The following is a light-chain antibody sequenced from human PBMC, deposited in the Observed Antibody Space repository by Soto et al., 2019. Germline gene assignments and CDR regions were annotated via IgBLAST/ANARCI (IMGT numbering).Light chain of an antibody. V-gene: IGKV3-20*01. Sequence: ELVLTPCPGTLSLSPGERDTLPCRASQRVNSNYLAWYQQRPGKPPRLLISGASSSATDTPDRFSGSGSGTDFPLTIAGLEPADSAVYYCQQYSSSPITFGQGTRLEIK. CDR1: QRVNSNY. CDR2: GAS. CDR3: QQYSSSPIT. J-gene: IGKJ5*01.